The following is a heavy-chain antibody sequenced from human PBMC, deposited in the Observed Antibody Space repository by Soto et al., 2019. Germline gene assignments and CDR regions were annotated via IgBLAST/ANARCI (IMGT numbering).Heavy chain of an antibody. Sequence: GESLKISCKGSGYSFPSYWIGWVRQMPGKGLEWMGIIYPGDSDTRYSPSFQGQVTISPDKSISTAYLQWSSLKASDTAMYYCARSGWNGYDFWSGYSSHYYYMDVWGKGTTVTVSS. CDR2: IYPGDSDT. J-gene: IGHJ6*03. CDR1: GYSFPSYW. D-gene: IGHD3-3*01. CDR3: ARSGWNGYDFWSGYSSHYYYMDV. V-gene: IGHV5-51*01.